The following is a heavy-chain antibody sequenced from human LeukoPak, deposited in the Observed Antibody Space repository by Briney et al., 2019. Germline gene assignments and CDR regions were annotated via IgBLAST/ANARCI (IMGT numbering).Heavy chain of an antibody. V-gene: IGHV3-30*18. D-gene: IGHD2-21*02. CDR3: AKARVVVTAIPPYYFDY. Sequence: GGSLRLSCAASGFTFSSYGMHWVRQAPGKGLEWVAVISYDGSNKYYGDSVKGRFTISRDNSKNTLYLQMNSLRAEDTAVYYCAKARVVVTAIPPYYFDYWGQGTLVTVSS. J-gene: IGHJ4*02. CDR2: ISYDGSNK. CDR1: GFTFSSYG.